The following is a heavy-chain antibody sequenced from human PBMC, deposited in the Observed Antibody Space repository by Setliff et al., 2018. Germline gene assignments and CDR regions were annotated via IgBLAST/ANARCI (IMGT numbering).Heavy chain of an antibody. CDR3: ARSPTVNWSGYEDGFDI. Sequence: GESLTISCAASQFTFDDYGMAWVRQAPGKGLEWVSGISWNGGITGYGDSVKGRFTISRDNAENSLYLQMNSLRAEDTALYYCARSPTVNWSGYEDGFDIWGQGTMVTVS. J-gene: IGHJ3*02. CDR1: QFTFDDYG. CDR2: ISWNGGIT. V-gene: IGHV3-20*04. D-gene: IGHD3-3*01.